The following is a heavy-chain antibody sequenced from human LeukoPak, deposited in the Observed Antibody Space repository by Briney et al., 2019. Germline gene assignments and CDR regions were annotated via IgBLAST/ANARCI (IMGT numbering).Heavy chain of an antibody. D-gene: IGHD5-18*01. CDR3: ARDRRHSYGSDFDH. CDR1: GDSLSTYH. J-gene: IGHJ5*02. CDR2: VQSTGTS. V-gene: IGHV4-59*01. Sequence: SETLSLTCTVSGDSLSTYHWGWIRQPPGKGLEWVGYVQSTGTSNFNPSLKRRVTISLYTSKSQFSLRLSSVTAADTAVYYCARDRRHSYGSDFDHWGQGTLVTVSS.